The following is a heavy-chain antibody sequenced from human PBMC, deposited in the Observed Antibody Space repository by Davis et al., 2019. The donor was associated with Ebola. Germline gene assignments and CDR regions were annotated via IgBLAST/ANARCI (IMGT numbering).Heavy chain of an antibody. CDR3: AKYPWENGYCGGGIGHSYGMDV. V-gene: IGHV3-74*01. Sequence: HTGGSLRLSCAASGFSSSSYYMHCVRQVYGKRLVWVSGIDPDGSRVIYVDSVTDRFTISRDNAENSLYLQMNSLRAEDTAVYYCAKYPWENGYCGGGIGHSYGMDVWGQGTTVTVSS. CDR2: IDPDGSRV. CDR1: GFSSSSYY. J-gene: IGHJ6*02. D-gene: IGHD2-15*01.